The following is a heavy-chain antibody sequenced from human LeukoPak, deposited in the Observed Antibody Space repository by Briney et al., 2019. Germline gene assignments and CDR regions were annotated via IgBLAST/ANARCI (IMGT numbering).Heavy chain of an antibody. J-gene: IGHJ4*02. CDR3: VKERSGGFFDY. V-gene: IGHV3-64D*09. CDR2: ISSSGGST. Sequence: PGGSLRLSCSASGFTFNSYAMHCVRQAPGKGLEYVSAISSSGGSTYYADLVKGRFTISRDNSKNTLYLQMSSLRPEDTAVYFCVKERSGGFFDYWGQGTLVTVSS. CDR1: GFTFNSYA. D-gene: IGHD1-26*01.